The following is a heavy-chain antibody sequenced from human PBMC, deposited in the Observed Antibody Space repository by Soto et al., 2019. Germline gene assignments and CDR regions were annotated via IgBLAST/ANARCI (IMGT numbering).Heavy chain of an antibody. CDR3: ARDSATPFDY. D-gene: IGHD2-15*01. Sequence: QVQLVQSGAEVKKPGSSVKVSCKASGGTFSSYTISWVRQAPGQGLEWMGRIIPILGIANYAQKFQGRVTITADKSTTTAYMELSSLRSKDTAVYYCARDSATPFDYWGQGTLVTVSS. CDR1: GGTFSSYT. J-gene: IGHJ4*02. V-gene: IGHV1-69*08. CDR2: IIPILGIA.